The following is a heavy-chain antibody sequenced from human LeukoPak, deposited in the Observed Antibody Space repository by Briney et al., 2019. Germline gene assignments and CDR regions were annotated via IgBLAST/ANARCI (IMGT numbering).Heavy chain of an antibody. CDR3: ARELAYCSGGSCYDRDAFDI. D-gene: IGHD2-15*01. CDR1: GDSVSSNSAA. V-gene: IGHV6-1*01. J-gene: IGHJ3*02. Sequence: SQTLSLTCAISGDSVSSNSAAWNWIRQSPSRGLEWLGRTYYRSKWYNDYAVSVKSRITINPDTSKNQFSLQLNSVTPEDTAVYYCARELAYCSGGSCYDRDAFDIWGQGTMVTVSS. CDR2: TYYRSKWYN.